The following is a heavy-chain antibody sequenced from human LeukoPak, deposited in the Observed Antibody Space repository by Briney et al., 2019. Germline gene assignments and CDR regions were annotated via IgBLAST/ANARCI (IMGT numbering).Heavy chain of an antibody. Sequence: PSETLSLTCTVSGGSISSYYWSWIRQPPGKGLEWIGYIYYSGSTNYNPSLRSRVTISVDTSKNQFSLKPSSATAADTAVYYCARRDTNDAFDIWGQGTMVTVSS. CDR2: IYYSGST. CDR1: GGSISSYY. J-gene: IGHJ3*02. V-gene: IGHV4-59*01. CDR3: ARRDTNDAFDI.